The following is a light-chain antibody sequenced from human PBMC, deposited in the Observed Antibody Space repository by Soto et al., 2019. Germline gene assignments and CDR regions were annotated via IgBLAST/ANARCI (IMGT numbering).Light chain of an antibody. J-gene: IGLJ2*01. V-gene: IGLV2-8*01. CDR1: SSDVGRYNY. CDR3: SSYAGNNNLI. CDR2: EVT. Sequence: QSALTQPPSASGSPGQSVTISCTGTSSDVGRYNYVSWYQQHPGKAPKLIIYEVTKRPSGVPDRFAGSKSDNTAFLTVSGLQAEDEADYYCSSYAGNNNLIFGGGTKVTVL.